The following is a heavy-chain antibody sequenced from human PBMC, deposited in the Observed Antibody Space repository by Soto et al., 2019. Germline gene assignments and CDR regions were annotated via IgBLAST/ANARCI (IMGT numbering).Heavy chain of an antibody. Sequence: EVQLVESGGGLVQPGGSLRLSCAASGFTFSSYEFNWVRQAPGKGLEWISYIGSTEANTYYAGSVKGRFTVSRDKAKNLVHLQMSSLRAEDTGIYYCAREELNCGGDCFAFWGQGALVTVSS. V-gene: IGHV3-48*03. J-gene: IGHJ4*02. CDR1: GFTFSSYE. CDR3: AREELNCGGDCFAF. CDR2: IGSTEANT. D-gene: IGHD2-21*01.